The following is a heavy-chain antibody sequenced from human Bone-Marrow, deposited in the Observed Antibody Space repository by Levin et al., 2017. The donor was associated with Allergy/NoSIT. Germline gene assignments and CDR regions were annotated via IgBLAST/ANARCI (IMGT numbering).Heavy chain of an antibody. J-gene: IGHJ4*02. V-gene: IGHV3-48*02. CDR3: ARDEPRHDYGDPPYYFDY. CDR1: GFTFSSYS. D-gene: IGHD4-17*01. CDR2: ISSSSSTI. Sequence: GGSLRLSCAASGFTFSSYSMNWVRQAPGKGLEWVSYISSSSSTIYYADSVKGRFTISRDNAKNSLYLQMNSLRDEDTAVYYCARDEPRHDYGDPPYYFDYWGQGTLVTVSS.